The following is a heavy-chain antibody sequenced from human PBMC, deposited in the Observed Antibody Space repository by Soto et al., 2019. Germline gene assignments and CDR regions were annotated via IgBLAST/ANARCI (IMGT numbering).Heavy chain of an antibody. D-gene: IGHD3-3*01. CDR3: ARLWWGSSDFWSGYYYYYYMDV. V-gene: IGHV1-18*01. CDR1: GYTFTSYG. J-gene: IGHJ6*03. CDR2: ISAYNGNT. Sequence: ASVKVSCKASGYTFTSYGISWVRQAPGQGLEWMGWISAYNGNTNYAQKLQGRVTMTRDTSTSTAYMELSSLRSEDTAVYYCARLWWGSSDFWSGYYYYYYMDVWGKGTTVTVSS.